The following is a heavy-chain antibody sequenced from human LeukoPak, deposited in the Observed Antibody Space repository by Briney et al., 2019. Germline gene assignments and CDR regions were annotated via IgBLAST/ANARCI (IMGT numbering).Heavy chain of an antibody. V-gene: IGHV3-23*01. CDR3: AKDEGYSSGWPSEYNWFDP. J-gene: IGHJ5*02. CDR2: ISGSGGST. Sequence: GGSLRLSCAASGFTFSGYAMSWVRQAPGKGLEWVSAISGSGGSTYYADSVKGRFTISRDNSKNTLYLQMNSLRAEDTAVYYCAKDEGYSSGWPSEYNWFDPWGQGTLVTVSS. D-gene: IGHD6-19*01. CDR1: GFTFSGYA.